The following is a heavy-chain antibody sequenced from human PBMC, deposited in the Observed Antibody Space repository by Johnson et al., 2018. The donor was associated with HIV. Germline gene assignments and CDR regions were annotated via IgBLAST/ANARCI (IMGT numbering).Heavy chain of an antibody. D-gene: IGHD3-16*01. CDR2: IYSGGST. V-gene: IGHV3-66*01. J-gene: IGHJ3*02. Sequence: WVRQVPGKGLEWVSVIYSGGSTYYADSVKGRFTISRDNSKNTLYLQMNSLRAEDTAVYYCARAGDYDAFDIWGQGTMVTVSS. CDR3: ARAGDYDAFDI.